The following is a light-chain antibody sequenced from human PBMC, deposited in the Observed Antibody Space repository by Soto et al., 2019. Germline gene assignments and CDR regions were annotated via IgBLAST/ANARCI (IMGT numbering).Light chain of an antibody. V-gene: IGKV3-11*01. CDR3: QQRSHWPRT. CDR2: DVS. J-gene: IGKJ1*01. CDR1: QNISSY. Sequence: GFPKWPATLSLSPGKRATLSCRASQNISSYLIWYQQKPGQAPRLLIYDVSNRATGIPARFSGSGSGTDFSLTISSREPEDCAVYCCQQRSHWPRTFGQGTKVDIK.